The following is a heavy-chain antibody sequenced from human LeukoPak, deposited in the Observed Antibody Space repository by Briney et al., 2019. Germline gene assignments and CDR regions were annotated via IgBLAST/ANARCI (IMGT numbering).Heavy chain of an antibody. J-gene: IGHJ4*02. CDR1: GFTFSSHA. Sequence: GGSLRLSCAASGFTFSSHAMSWVRQAPGKGLEWVSTIGRSRGRAYYAASVQGRFTISRDNSKHTLYLEMNSLRAEDTAVYYCAKIPRFYFDRTGDFDYWGRGTLVTVSS. D-gene: IGHD3-22*01. CDR2: IGRSRGRA. V-gene: IGHV3-23*01. CDR3: AKIPRFYFDRTGDFDY.